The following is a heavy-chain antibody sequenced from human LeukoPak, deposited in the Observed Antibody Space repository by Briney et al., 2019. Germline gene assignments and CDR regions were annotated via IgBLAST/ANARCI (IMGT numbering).Heavy chain of an antibody. CDR1: GGSISSGGYY. J-gene: IGHJ4*02. CDR2: IYYSGST. CDR3: ARVVRLYYFDH. Sequence: SETLSLTCTVSGGSISSGGYYWSWIRQHPGKGLEWIGYIYYSGSTYYNPSLKSRVTISVDTSKNQFSLKLSSVTAADTAVYYCARVVRLYYFDHWGQGTLVTVSS. V-gene: IGHV4-31*03. D-gene: IGHD4-23*01.